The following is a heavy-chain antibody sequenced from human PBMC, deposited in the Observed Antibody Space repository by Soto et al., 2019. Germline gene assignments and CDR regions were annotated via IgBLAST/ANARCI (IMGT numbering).Heavy chain of an antibody. D-gene: IGHD2-2*01. Sequence: QVQLVESGGGVVQPGRSMRLSCVASGFTFSYYGMHWVRQAPGKGLEWVAIISYDGNKKYYADSVKGRFTISRDNSKNTLYLQMDSLRTDDTATYFCAKDKGDCSRTNCNPGNNWFGPWGQGDLVTVSS. J-gene: IGHJ5*02. CDR2: ISYDGNKK. CDR1: GFTFSYYG. CDR3: AKDKGDCSRTNCNPGNNWFGP. V-gene: IGHV3-30*18.